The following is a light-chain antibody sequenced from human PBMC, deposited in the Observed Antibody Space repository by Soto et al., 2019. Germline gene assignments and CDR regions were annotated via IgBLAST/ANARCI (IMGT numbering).Light chain of an antibody. CDR1: SSDVGSYDY. CDR2: NVN. Sequence: QSALIQPPSVSGSPGQSVTISCTGTSSDVGSYDYVSWYQQHPGTVPKPMIYNVNTRPSGVPDRFSCSKSGNTASLTISGLQAEDEADYYCSSYTSSSTVVFGGGTKLTVL. J-gene: IGLJ2*01. CDR3: SSYTSSSTVV. V-gene: IGLV2-18*02.